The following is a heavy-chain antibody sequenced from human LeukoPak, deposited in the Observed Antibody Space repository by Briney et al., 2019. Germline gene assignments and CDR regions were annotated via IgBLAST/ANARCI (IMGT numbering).Heavy chain of an antibody. Sequence: SQTLSLTCTVSGGSISSGDYYWSWIRQPPGKGLEWIGYIYNNGRTYYNPSLKSRVTISVDTSKNLYSLKVSSVTAADAAVYYCARGRSSSWSSFDYWGQGSLVTVSS. D-gene: IGHD6-13*01. CDR2: IYNNGRT. J-gene: IGHJ4*02. V-gene: IGHV4-30-4*01. CDR1: GGSISSGDYY. CDR3: ARGRSSSWSSFDY.